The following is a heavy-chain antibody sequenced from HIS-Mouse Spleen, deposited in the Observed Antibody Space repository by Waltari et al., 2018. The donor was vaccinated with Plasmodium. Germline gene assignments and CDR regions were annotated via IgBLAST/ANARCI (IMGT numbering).Heavy chain of an antibody. CDR1: GGSLSVYY. V-gene: IGHV4-34*01. CDR3: ARVTSSGVYWYFDL. CDR2: INHSGST. J-gene: IGHJ2*01. Sequence: QVQLQQWGAGLLKPSETLSLHCAVYGGSLSVYYWSWIRQPPGKGLEWIGEINHSGSTNYNPSLKSRVTISVDTSKNQFSLKLSSVTAADTAVYYCARVTSSGVYWYFDLWGRGTLVTVSS. D-gene: IGHD3-3*01.